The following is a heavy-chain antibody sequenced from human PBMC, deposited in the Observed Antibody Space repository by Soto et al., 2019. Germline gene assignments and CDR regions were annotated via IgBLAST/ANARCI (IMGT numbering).Heavy chain of an antibody. Sequence: QVHLVESGGGVVQPGRSLRLSCAASGLTFSAAGMHWVRQAPGKGLAWVAFIANDGRSESYADSVKGRFTISRDNSQNRLYLQMNGLRAEDTAVYYCAKDKGRTAIDYWGQGTLVSVSS. J-gene: IGHJ4*02. CDR2: IANDGRSE. CDR3: AKDKGRTAIDY. V-gene: IGHV3-30*18. CDR1: GLTFSAAG.